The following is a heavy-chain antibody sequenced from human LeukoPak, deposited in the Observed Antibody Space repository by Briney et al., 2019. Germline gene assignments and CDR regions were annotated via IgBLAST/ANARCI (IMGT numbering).Heavy chain of an antibody. CDR1: GASISGRTYY. CDR2: IYYTGST. V-gene: IGHV4-39*01. D-gene: IGHD1-26*01. CDR3: ARRGGSGRAFDY. J-gene: IGHJ4*02. Sequence: SETLSLTCRVSGASISGRTYYWGWIRQPPGKGLEWIGSIYYTGSTYDNPSLKSRVTISVDTSKNQFSLKLSSVTAADTAVYYCARRGGSGRAFDYWGQGTLVTVSS.